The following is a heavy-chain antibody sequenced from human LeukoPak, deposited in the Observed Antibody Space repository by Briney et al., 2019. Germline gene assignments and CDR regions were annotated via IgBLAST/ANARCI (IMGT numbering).Heavy chain of an antibody. J-gene: IGHJ4*02. CDR1: GGTFSSYA. CDR3: ARARTGYYYGSGSPKN. CDR2: IIPIFGTA. V-gene: IGHV1-69*01. D-gene: IGHD3-10*01. Sequence: GASVKVSCKASGGTFSSYAISWVRQAPGQGLEWMGGIIPIFGTANYAQKFQGRVTITADESTSTAYMELSSLRSEDTAVYYCARARTGYYYGSGSPKNWGQGTLVTVSS.